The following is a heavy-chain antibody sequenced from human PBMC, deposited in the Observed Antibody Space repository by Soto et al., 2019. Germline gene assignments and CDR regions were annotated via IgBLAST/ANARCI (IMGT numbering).Heavy chain of an antibody. J-gene: IGHJ4*02. Sequence: QIHLVQSGAEVKKPGASVKVSCKGSGYGFTTYGITWVRQAPGQGLEWMAWISAHNGNTNYAQKLQGRVTVTRDTSTSTAYMELRSLRSDGTAGYYCARGRDGDYWGQGALVTVSS. CDR2: ISAHNGNT. CDR1: GYGFTTYG. CDR3: ARGRDGDY. D-gene: IGHD6-6*01. V-gene: IGHV1-18*01.